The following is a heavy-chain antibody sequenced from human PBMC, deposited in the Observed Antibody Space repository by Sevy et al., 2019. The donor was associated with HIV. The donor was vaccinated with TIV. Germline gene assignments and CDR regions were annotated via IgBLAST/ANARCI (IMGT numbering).Heavy chain of an antibody. V-gene: IGHV3-11*01. CDR2: ISGSDDSGGDDTI. CDR3: ARDHVKDGKGGDYYYHAMDV. J-gene: IGHJ6*02. Sequence: GGSLRLSCTASGFTLSDYYMSWIRQAPGKGLQWISYISGSDDSGGDDTIHYADSVKGRFTISRGNAKNSLYLQMSSLRADDTAVYYCARDHVKDGKGGDYYYHAMDVWGRGTTVTVSS. D-gene: IGHD3-16*01. CDR1: GFTLSDYY.